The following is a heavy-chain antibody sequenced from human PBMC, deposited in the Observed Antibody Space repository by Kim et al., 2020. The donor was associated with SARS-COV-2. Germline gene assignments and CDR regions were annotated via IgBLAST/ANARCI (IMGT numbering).Heavy chain of an antibody. D-gene: IGHD2-21*02. J-gene: IGHJ4*02. V-gene: IGHV3-74*01. CDR3: ATCGGDCDFFDY. CDR1: GFTFSSYW. CDR2: INSDGSST. Sequence: GGSLRLSCAASGFTFSSYWMHWVRQAPGKGLVWVSRINSDGSSTSYADSVKGRFTISRDNAKNTLYLQMNSLRAEDTAVYYCATCGGDCDFFDYWGQGTLVTVSS.